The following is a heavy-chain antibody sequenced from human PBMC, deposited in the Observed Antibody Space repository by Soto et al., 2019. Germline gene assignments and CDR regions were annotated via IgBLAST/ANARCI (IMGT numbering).Heavy chain of an antibody. Sequence: EVQLVESGGGVVQPGGSLRLSCVASGFTVSRKYMSWVRQAPGEGLALVSLINRDGYTYYADSVKGRFTISRDNSKNTLNLQMNSLRAEDTAVYYCTRDDGHCSGGSCDGVPMDVWGKGTTVTVSS. CDR3: TRDDGHCSGGSCDGVPMDV. CDR1: GFTVSRKY. V-gene: IGHV3-66*01. CDR2: INRDGYT. D-gene: IGHD2-15*01. J-gene: IGHJ6*03.